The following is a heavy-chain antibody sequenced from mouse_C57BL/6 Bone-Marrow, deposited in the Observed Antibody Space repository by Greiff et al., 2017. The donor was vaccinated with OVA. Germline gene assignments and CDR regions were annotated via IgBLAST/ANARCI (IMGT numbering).Heavy chain of an antibody. V-gene: IGHV1-50*01. CDR1: GYTFTSYW. CDR3: ARGGGYYVAWFAY. CDR2: IDPSDSYT. J-gene: IGHJ3*01. D-gene: IGHD2-3*01. Sequence: QVQLQHPGAELVKPGASVKLSCKASGYTFTSYWMQWVKQRPGQGLEWIGEIDPSDSYTNYNQKFKGKATLTVDTSSSTAYMQLSSLTSEDSAVYYCARGGGYYVAWFAYWGQGTLVTVSA.